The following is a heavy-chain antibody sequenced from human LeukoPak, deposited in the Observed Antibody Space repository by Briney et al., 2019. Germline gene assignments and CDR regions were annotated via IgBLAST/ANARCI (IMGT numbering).Heavy chain of an antibody. Sequence: SETLSLTCAVYGGSFSGYYWSWIRQPPGKGLEWIGEINHSGSTNYNPSLKSRVTISVDTSKNQFSLKLSSVTAADTAVYYCARGKVLRLLEWLKPTANWFDPWGQGTLVTVSS. CDR1: GGSFSGYY. D-gene: IGHD3-3*01. CDR2: INHSGST. J-gene: IGHJ5*02. V-gene: IGHV4-34*01. CDR3: ARGKVLRLLEWLKPTANWFDP.